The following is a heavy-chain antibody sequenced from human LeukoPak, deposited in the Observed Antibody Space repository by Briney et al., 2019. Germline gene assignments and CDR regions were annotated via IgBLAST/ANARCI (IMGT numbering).Heavy chain of an antibody. CDR3: ATRHYYDSSGYYKFFDY. Sequence: PSETLSLTCAVYGGSFSGYYWSWIRQPPGKGLEWIGEINHSGSTNYNPSLKSRVTISVDTSKNQFSLNLSSVTAADTAVYYCATRHYYDSSGYYKFFDYWGQGTLVAVSS. V-gene: IGHV4-34*01. J-gene: IGHJ4*02. CDR1: GGSFSGYY. D-gene: IGHD3-22*01. CDR2: INHSGST.